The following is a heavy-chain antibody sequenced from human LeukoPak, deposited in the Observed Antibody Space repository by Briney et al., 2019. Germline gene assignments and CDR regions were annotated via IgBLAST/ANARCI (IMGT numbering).Heavy chain of an antibody. V-gene: IGHV3-30-3*01. CDR1: GFTFSSYW. CDR2: ISYDGSNK. CDR3: ARGPYCSSTSCYTGGPFDY. Sequence: GGSLRLSCAASGFTFSSYWMSWVRQAPGKGLEWVAVISYDGSNKYYADSVKGRFTISRDNSKNTLYLQMNSLRAEDTAVYYCARGPYCSSTSCYTGGPFDYWGQGTLVTVSS. D-gene: IGHD2-2*02. J-gene: IGHJ4*02.